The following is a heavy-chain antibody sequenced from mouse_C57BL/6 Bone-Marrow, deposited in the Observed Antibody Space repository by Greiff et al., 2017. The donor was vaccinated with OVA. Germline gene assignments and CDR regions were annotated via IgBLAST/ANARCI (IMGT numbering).Heavy chain of an antibody. CDR1: GYAFTNYL. D-gene: IGHD1-1*01. V-gene: IGHV1-54*01. Sequence: QVQLQQSGAELVRPGTSVKVSCKASGYAFTNYLIEWVKQRPGQGLEWIGVINPGSGGTNYNEKFKSKATLTADKSSSTAYMQLSSLTSEDSAVYFCARRTVVTPGYFDVWGTGTTVTVSS. CDR2: INPGSGGT. J-gene: IGHJ1*03. CDR3: ARRTVVTPGYFDV.